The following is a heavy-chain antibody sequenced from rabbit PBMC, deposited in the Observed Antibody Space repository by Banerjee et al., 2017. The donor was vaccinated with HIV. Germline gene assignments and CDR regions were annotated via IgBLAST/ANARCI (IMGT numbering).Heavy chain of an antibody. CDR1: GFSFSSSYY. V-gene: IGHV1S40*01. D-gene: IGHD3-1*01. Sequence: QSLEESGGDLVKPGASLTLTCTASGFSFSSSYYMCWVRQAPGKGLEWIACIYAGSSGSTYYASWAKGRFTISKTSSTTVTLQLTSLTAADTATYFCARRGSGYGMDLWGPGTLVTVS. CDR3: ARRGSGYGMDL. J-gene: IGHJ6*01. CDR2: IYAGSSGST.